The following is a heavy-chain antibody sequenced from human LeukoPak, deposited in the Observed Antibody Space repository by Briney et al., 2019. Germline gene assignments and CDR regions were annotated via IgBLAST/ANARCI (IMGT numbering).Heavy chain of an antibody. J-gene: IGHJ4*02. V-gene: IGHV3-7*01. CDR3: SRTSLDCLDC. CDR1: GFTFTKYW. CDR2: IKQDGSDK. Sequence: GGSLRLSCAASGFTFTKYWMTWVRQAPGKGLEWVGNIKQDGSDKNYMDSVKGRFTISRDNTKNSVYLQMNSLRGDDTAVYYCSRTSLDCLDCWGQGTLVTVSS. D-gene: IGHD2-21*02.